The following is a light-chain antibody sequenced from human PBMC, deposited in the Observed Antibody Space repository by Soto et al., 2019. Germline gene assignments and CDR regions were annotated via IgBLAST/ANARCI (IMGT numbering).Light chain of an antibody. Sequence: QSVLTQSPSASASLGASVKLTCTLSSGHSSYAIAWHQQQPEKGPRYLMKLSSDGSHSKGDGIPDRFSGSSSGAERYLTIPSLQSEDEADNYCQTWDTGARVVFGGGTKLTVL. J-gene: IGLJ2*01. CDR3: QTWDTGARVV. V-gene: IGLV4-69*01. CDR2: LSSDGSH. CDR1: SGHSSYA.